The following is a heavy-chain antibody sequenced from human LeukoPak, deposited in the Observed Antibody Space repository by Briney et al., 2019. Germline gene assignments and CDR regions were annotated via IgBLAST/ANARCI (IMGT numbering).Heavy chain of an antibody. Sequence: PSETLSLICTVSGDSISSYNYFWGWIRQPPGKGLEWVGSIYYRGNTYYNPSLKSRATISVDRSKNQFSLKLSSVTAADTAVYYCARVDTAMVTVDYWGQGTLVTVSS. J-gene: IGHJ4*02. V-gene: IGHV4-39*07. CDR3: ARVDTAMVTVDY. CDR2: IYYRGNT. D-gene: IGHD5-18*01. CDR1: GDSISSYNYF.